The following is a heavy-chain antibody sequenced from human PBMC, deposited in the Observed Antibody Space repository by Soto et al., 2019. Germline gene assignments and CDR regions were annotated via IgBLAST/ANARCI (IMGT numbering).Heavy chain of an antibody. D-gene: IGHD2-8*02. J-gene: IGHJ4*02. CDR3: SRGPSGGTYF. V-gene: IGHV3-11*05. Sequence: QVQLVESGGGLVKPGGSLRLSCAASGFTFSDYYMTWIRQAPGKGLECVAFISSSGSYTNYADSVQGRFTISRDNDKNSLFLEMNSLRAEDTAPYYCSRGPSGGTYFWGQGTLVTVSS. CDR1: GFTFSDYY. CDR2: ISSSGSYT.